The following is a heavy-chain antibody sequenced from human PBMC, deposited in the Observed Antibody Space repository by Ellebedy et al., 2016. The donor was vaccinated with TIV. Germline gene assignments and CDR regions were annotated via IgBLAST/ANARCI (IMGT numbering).Heavy chain of an antibody. CDR3: ELYGDYTNGHLPFDY. Sequence: PGGSLRLSCAASGFTVSNNYVSWVRQAPGKGLEWVSIIYSGGFTYYADSVKGRFTISRDNSKNTLYLQLNSLRVEDTAVYYCELYGDYTNGHLPFDYWGQGTLVTVAS. CDR1: GFTVSNNY. CDR2: IYSGGFT. J-gene: IGHJ4*02. D-gene: IGHD4-11*01. V-gene: IGHV3-66*01.